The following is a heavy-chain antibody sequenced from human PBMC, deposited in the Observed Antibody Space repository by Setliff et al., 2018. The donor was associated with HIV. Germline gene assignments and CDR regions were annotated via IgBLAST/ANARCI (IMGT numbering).Heavy chain of an antibody. Sequence: SETLSLTCTVSGGPVSDTSYYWGWIRQPPGKGLEWLANVYYSGGTYYNPSLNSRVTISVDTSRNQFSLKLTSVTAADTALYFCARLGDSGYDFRGYFDYWGQGKLVTVSS. V-gene: IGHV4-39*01. CDR2: VYYSGGT. D-gene: IGHD5-12*01. CDR3: ARLGDSGYDFRGYFDY. CDR1: GGPVSDTSYY. J-gene: IGHJ4*02.